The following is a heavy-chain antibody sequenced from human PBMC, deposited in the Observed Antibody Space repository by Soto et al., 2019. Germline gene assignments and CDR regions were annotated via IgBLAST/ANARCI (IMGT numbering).Heavy chain of an antibody. Sequence: QVQLVQSGAEVKKPGASVKVSCKASGYTFTSYDINWVRQATGQGLEWMGWMNPNSGNTGYAQKFQVRVTMTRNTSISTAYMELSSLRSEDTAVYYCAREGGFRYRLYYYYYYMDVWGKGTTVTVSS. V-gene: IGHV1-8*01. CDR2: MNPNSGNT. CDR3: AREGGFRYRLYYYYYYMDV. J-gene: IGHJ6*03. CDR1: GYTFTSYD. D-gene: IGHD2-2*01.